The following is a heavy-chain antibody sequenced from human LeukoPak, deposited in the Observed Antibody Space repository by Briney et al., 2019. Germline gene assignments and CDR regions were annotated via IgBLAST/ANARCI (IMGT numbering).Heavy chain of an antibody. J-gene: IGHJ3*02. CDR1: GFTFSSYA. CDR2: ISSNGGST. D-gene: IGHD4-17*01. CDR3: ERDHENWAATTTSAAFDI. Sequence: GGSLRLSCAASGFTFSSYAMHWVRQAPGKGLEYVSAISSNGGSTYYANSVKGRFTISRDNSKNTLYLQMGSLRAEDMAVYYCERDHENWAATTTSAAFDIWGQGTMVTVSS. V-gene: IGHV3-64*01.